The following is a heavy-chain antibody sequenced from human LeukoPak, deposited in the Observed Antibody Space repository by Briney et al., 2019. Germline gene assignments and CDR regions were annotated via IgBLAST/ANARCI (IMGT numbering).Heavy chain of an antibody. Sequence: PSETLSLTCTVSGGSISSGGYYWSWIRQPPGQGLEWIGYIYYSGSTYYNPSLKSRVTISVDTSKNQFSLKLSSVTAADTAVYYCARYTAMVTSGFDYWGQGTLVTVSS. V-gene: IGHV4-31*03. CDR2: IYYSGST. CDR1: GGSISSGGYY. D-gene: IGHD5-18*01. J-gene: IGHJ4*02. CDR3: ARYTAMVTSGFDY.